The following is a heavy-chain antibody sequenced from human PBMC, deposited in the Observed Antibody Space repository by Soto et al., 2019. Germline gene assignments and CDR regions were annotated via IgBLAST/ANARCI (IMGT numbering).Heavy chain of an antibody. J-gene: IGHJ4*02. D-gene: IGHD2-21*02. CDR2: IFHNGAT. CDR1: GGSISSSSDY. CDR3: ARELRGMTVTGGSGY. V-gene: IGHV4-39*02. Sequence: PSETLSLTCTVSGGSISSSSDYWGWIRQPPGKGLEWIATIFHNGATQYSPSLKSRVTISVDTSKNQFSLKLNSVTAADTAVYFCARELRGMTVTGGSGYWGQGILVTVSS.